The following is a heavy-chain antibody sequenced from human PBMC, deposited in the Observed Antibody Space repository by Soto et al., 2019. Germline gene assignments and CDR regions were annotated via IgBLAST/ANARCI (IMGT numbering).Heavy chain of an antibody. CDR1: GFTFSSYA. CDR3: ARDLGYFDY. Sequence: QVQLVESGGGVVQPGRSLRLSCAASGFTFSSYAMHWVRQAPGKGLEWVAVISYDGSNKYYADSVKGRFTISRDNSKSTLYLQMNSLRAEDTAVYYCARDLGYFDYWGQGTLVTVSS. V-gene: IGHV3-30-3*01. J-gene: IGHJ4*02. CDR2: ISYDGSNK.